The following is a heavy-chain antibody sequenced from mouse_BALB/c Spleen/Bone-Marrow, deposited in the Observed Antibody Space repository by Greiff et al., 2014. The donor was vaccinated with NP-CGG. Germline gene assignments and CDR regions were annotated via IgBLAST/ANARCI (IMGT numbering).Heavy chain of an antibody. CDR2: IDPATGNT. J-gene: IGHJ4*01. V-gene: IGHV14-3*02. D-gene: IGHD2-1*01. CDR3: SHYGKNVDYAMDY. CDR1: GFSIQDTY. Sequence: EVQLQQSGADLVKPGASVKLSCTASGFSIQDTYMHWVKQRPEQGLEWIGRIDPATGNTKYDPKFQGKATITADTSSNTAYLQLSSLTSEDTAVYYCSHYGKNVDYAMDYWGQGTSVAVST.